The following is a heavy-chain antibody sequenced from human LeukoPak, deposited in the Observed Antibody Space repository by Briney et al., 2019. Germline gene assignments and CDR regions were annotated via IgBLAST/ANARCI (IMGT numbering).Heavy chain of an antibody. J-gene: IGHJ6*02. CDR3: ARGHLVVPAAMTYYYYYYGMDV. Sequence: GGSLRLSCAASGFTFSSYWMHWVRQAPGKGLVWVSRINSDGSSTSYADSVKGRFTISRDNAKNTLYLQMNSLRAEDTAVYYCARGHLVVPAAMTYYYYYYGMDVWGQGTTVTVSS. CDR1: GFTFSSYW. V-gene: IGHV3-74*01. CDR2: INSDGSST. D-gene: IGHD2-2*01.